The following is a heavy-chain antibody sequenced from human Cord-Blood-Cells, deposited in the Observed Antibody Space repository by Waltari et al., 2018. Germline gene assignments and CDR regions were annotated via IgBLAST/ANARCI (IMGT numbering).Heavy chain of an antibody. CDR3: ARGDGDYDY. D-gene: IGHD4-17*01. J-gene: IGHJ4*02. V-gene: IGHV4-4*07. CDR1: GCSISSYY. CDR2: IYTSGST. Sequence: QVQLQESGPGLVKPSETLSLTCTVSGCSISSYYWSWIRQPAGKGLGLIGRIYTSGSTNYTPSLKSRVTMSVDTSKNQFSLKLSSVTAADTAVYYCARGDGDYDYWGQGTLVTVSS.